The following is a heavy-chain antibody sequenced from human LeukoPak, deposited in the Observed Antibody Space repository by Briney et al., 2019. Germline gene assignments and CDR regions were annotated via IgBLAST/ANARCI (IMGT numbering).Heavy chain of an antibody. CDR3: ARGGEWRYYYDSSGYYPFDY. J-gene: IGHJ4*02. D-gene: IGHD3-22*01. CDR1: GGSISSYY. CDR2: IYYSGST. Sequence: PSETLSLTCTVSGGSISSYYWSWIRQPPGKGLEWIGYIYYSGSTNYNPSLKSRVTISVDTSKNQFSLKLSSVTAADTAVYYCARGGEWRYYYDSSGYYPFDYWGQGTLVTASS. V-gene: IGHV4-59*01.